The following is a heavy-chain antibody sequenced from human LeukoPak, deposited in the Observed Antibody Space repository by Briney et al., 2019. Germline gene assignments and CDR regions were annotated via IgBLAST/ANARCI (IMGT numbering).Heavy chain of an antibody. CDR3: ARALRYFDWLLYGY. J-gene: IGHJ4*02. D-gene: IGHD3-9*01. Sequence: GASVKVSCKASGYTFTSYGISWVRQAPGQGLVGMGWISAYNGDTNYAQKLQGRVTMTTDTSTSTAYMELRSLRSDDTAVYYCARALRYFDWLLYGYWGQGTLVTVSS. CDR1: GYTFTSYG. CDR2: ISAYNGDT. V-gene: IGHV1-18*01.